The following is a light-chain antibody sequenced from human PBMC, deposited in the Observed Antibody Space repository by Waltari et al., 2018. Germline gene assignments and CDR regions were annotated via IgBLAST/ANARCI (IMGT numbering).Light chain of an antibody. CDR2: GAS. V-gene: IGKV3-20*01. Sequence: EIVLTQSPGNLSLSQGESATLSCRTSQSVTRALAWYKQKPGQAPRLLIYGASNRATGIPDRFSGSRSGTDFSLTIISLEPEDFAVYYCQHYLRLPVTFGQGTKVEVK. CDR3: QHYLRLPVT. J-gene: IGKJ1*01. CDR1: QSVTRA.